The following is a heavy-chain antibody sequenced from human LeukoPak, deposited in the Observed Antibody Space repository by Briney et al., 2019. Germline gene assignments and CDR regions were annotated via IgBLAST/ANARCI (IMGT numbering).Heavy chain of an antibody. CDR3: ARGRPGAGGSYFDY. J-gene: IGHJ4*02. CDR2: IYYSGST. Sequence: SETLSLTCTVSGGSISSSSYYWGWIRQPPGKGLEWIGSIYYSGSTYYNPSLKSRVTISVDTSKNQFSLKLSSVTAADTAVYYCARGRPGAGGSYFDYWGQGTLVTVSS. V-gene: IGHV4-39*07. CDR1: GGSISSSSYY. D-gene: IGHD1-26*01.